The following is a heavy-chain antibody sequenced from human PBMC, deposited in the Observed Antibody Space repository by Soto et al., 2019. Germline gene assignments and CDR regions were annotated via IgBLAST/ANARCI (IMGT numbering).Heavy chain of an antibody. D-gene: IGHD1-26*01. CDR1: GGSISSYY. Sequence: SETLSLTCTVSGGSISSYYWSWIRQPPGKGLEWIGYIYYSGSTNYNPSLKSRVTISVDTSKNQFSLKLSSVTAADTAVYYCARIREGDNYYYYYMDVWGKGTTVTVS. V-gene: IGHV4-59*08. J-gene: IGHJ6*03. CDR3: ARIREGDNYYYYYMDV. CDR2: IYYSGST.